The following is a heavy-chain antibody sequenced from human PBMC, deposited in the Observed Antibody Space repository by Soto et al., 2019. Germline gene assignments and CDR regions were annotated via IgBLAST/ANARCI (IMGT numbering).Heavy chain of an antibody. CDR2: VYHTGNT. Sequence: LPETLSLTCSVSGVSVTGYYWTWIRHSPGKGLEWIGYVYHTGNTYYNPSLKSRVTISLDTSKNQVSLRLRSVTAADTAVYYCAREQYNWKLWGQGTLVTVSS. CDR3: AREQYNWKL. V-gene: IGHV4-59*02. CDR1: GVSVTGYY. J-gene: IGHJ4*02. D-gene: IGHD1-20*01.